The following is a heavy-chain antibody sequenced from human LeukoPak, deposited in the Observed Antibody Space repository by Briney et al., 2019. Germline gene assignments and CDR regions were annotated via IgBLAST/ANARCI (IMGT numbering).Heavy chain of an antibody. D-gene: IGHD5-18*01. V-gene: IGHV3-48*02. CDR2: ISSSGGTI. J-gene: IGHJ4*02. CDR1: GFTFSSYS. Sequence: GGSLRLSCAASGFTFSSYSMNWVRQAPGKGLEWVSYISSSGGTIYYADSVRGRFTISRDNAKNSLYLQMNSLRDEDTAVYYYARERGYNYGYSDYWGQGTLVTVSS. CDR3: ARERGYNYGYSDY.